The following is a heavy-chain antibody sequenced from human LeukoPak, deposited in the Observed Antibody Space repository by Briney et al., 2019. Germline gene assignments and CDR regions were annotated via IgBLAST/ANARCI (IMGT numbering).Heavy chain of an antibody. J-gene: IGHJ4*02. CDR1: GYSFTSYW. CDR3: ARGQEGFTMVRGAVYDY. V-gene: IGHV5-51*01. Sequence: GESLKISCKGSGYSFTSYWIGWVRQMPGKGLEWMGIIYPGDSDTRYSPSFQGQVTISADKSISTAYLQWSSLKASDAAMYYCARGQEGFTMVRGAVYDYWGQGTLVTVSS. D-gene: IGHD3-10*01. CDR2: IYPGDSDT.